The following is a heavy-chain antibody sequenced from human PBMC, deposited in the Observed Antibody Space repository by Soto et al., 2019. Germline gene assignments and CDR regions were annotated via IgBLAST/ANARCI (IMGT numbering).Heavy chain of an antibody. CDR3: ARNYDFWSGFNGFDD. CDR1: GFTVSSNY. CDR2: IYSGGST. Sequence: GGSLRLSCAASGFTVSSNYMSWVRQAPGKGLEWVSVIYSGGSTYYADSVKGRFTISRDNSKNTLYLQMNSLRAEDTAVYYCARNYDFWSGFNGFDDWGQGTLVTVSS. V-gene: IGHV3-66*01. J-gene: IGHJ4*02. D-gene: IGHD3-3*01.